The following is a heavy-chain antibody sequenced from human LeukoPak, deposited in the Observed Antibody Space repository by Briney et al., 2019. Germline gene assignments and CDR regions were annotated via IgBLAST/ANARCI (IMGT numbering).Heavy chain of an antibody. CDR2: IYYSGST. D-gene: IGHD2-2*01. CDR3: ARSRYCSSTSCYCRENWFDP. V-gene: IGHV4-31*03. Sequence: PSQTLSLTCTVSGGSISSGGYYWSWIRQHPGKGLEWIGYIYYSGSTYYNPSLKSRVTISVDTSKNQFSLKLSSVTAADTAVYYCARSRYCSSTSCYCRENWFDPWGQGTLVTVSS. J-gene: IGHJ5*02. CDR1: GGSISSGGYY.